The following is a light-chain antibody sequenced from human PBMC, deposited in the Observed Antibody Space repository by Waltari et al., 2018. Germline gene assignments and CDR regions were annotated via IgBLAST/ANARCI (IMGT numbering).Light chain of an antibody. J-gene: IGKJ4*01. CDR2: WAS. Sequence: IVMTQSPDSLAGSLGERATINCKSSESVLYSPSNRNYLAWYQQKPGQPPKLLISWASTRESGVPDRFSGSGSGTDFTLTISSLQAEDVAVYYCQQYFTTSPTFGGGTKVDIK. CDR3: QQYFTTSPT. V-gene: IGKV4-1*01. CDR1: ESVLYSPSNRNY.